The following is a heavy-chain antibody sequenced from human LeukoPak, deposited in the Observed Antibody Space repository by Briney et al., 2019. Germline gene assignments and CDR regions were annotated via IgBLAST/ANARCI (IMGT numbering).Heavy chain of an antibody. CDR1: GLTFSSYA. CDR3: AKAPYYDFWSGYHQKDYYFDY. V-gene: IGHV3-23*01. D-gene: IGHD3-3*01. CDR2: ISGSGGST. Sequence: GGSLRLSCAASGLTFSSYAMSWVRQAPGKGLEWVSAISGSGGSTYYADSVKGRFTISRDNSKNTLYLQMNSLRAEDTAVYYCAKAPYYDFWSGYHQKDYYFDYWGQGTLVTVSS. J-gene: IGHJ4*02.